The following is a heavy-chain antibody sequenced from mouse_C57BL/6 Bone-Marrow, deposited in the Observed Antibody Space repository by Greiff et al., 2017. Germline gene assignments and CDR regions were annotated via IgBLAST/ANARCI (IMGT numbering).Heavy chain of an antibody. V-gene: IGHV1-64*01. CDR2: MHPNGGSP. Sequence: QVQLQQPGAELVKPGASVTLSCKASGYTFTNYWMHWVKQRPGQGLEWIGMMHPNGGSPDYNEKFKSEATLSVDKSSRTAYMELSSLTSDDSAVYYCARSYDYDDYTMDYWGQGTSVTVSS. CDR1: GYTFTNYW. D-gene: IGHD2-4*01. J-gene: IGHJ4*01. CDR3: ARSYDYDDYTMDY.